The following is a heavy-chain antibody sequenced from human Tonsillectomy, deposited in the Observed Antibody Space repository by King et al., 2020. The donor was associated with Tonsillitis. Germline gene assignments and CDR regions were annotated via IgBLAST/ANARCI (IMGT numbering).Heavy chain of an antibody. CDR2: IYSGGSA. D-gene: IGHD3-10*01. CDR3: AKGPDYSGSGTLPGGVDY. CDR1: GFTVSSNY. V-gene: IGHV3-53*04. Sequence: VQLVESGGGLVQPGGSLRLSCAASGFTVSSNYMSWVRQAPGKGLEWVSVIYSGGSAYYADSVKGRFTISRHNSKNTLYLQMNSLRAEDTAVYYCAKGPDYSGSGTLPGGVDYWGQGTLVTVSS. J-gene: IGHJ4*02.